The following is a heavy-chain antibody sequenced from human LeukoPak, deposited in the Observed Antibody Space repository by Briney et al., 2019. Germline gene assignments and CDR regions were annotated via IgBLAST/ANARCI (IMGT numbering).Heavy chain of an antibody. CDR2: ISSSSSYI. CDR1: GFTFSSYS. V-gene: IGHV3-21*01. D-gene: IGHD3-3*01. J-gene: IGHJ5*02. CDR3: ARDGDYDFWSGYMPGWFDP. Sequence: PGGSLRLSCAASGFTFSSYSMNWVRQAPGKGLEWVSSISSSSSYIYYADSVKGRFTISRDNAKNSLYLQMNSLRAEDTAVYYCARDGDYDFWSGYMPGWFDPWGQGTLVTVSS.